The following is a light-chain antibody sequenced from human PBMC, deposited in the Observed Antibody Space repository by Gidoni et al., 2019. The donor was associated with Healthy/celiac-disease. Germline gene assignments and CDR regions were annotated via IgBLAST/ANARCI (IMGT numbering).Light chain of an antibody. CDR2: AVS. Sequence: QSALPQPPSASGSPGQSVTISCTGTSSYVGGYNYVSWYQQHPGKAPKLMIYAVSKRPSGVPDRFSGSKSGNTASLTVSGLQAEDEADYYCSSYAGSNNVVFGGGTKLTVL. V-gene: IGLV2-8*01. CDR3: SSYAGSNNVV. CDR1: SSYVGGYNY. J-gene: IGLJ2*01.